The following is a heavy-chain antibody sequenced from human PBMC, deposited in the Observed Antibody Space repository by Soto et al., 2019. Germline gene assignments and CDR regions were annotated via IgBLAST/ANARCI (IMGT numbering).Heavy chain of an antibody. CDR2: IYHSGNT. V-gene: IGHV4-4*02. CDR3: ARDSRTGISSTDCYMS. D-gene: IGHD2-2*01. Sequence: QVQLQESGPGLVKASETLSLTCAVSGDSISSGAWWSWVRQSPGKGLQWIGEIYHSGNTRNNPSLKSRVTMSVDKSNNQFSLNLMSVTAADTATYYCARDSRTGISSTDCYMSWGRGILVTVSS. CDR1: GDSISSGAW. J-gene: IGHJ5*02.